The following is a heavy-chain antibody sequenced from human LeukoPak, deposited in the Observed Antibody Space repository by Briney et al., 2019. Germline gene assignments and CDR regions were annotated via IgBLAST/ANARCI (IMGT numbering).Heavy chain of an antibody. V-gene: IGHV6-1*01. Sequence: SQTPSLTCAISGDSVSSNSAAWNWIRQSPSRGLEWLGRTYYRSKWYNDYAVSVKSRITINPDTSKNQFSLQLNSVTPEDTAVYYCARVLMVRGVLGFDPWGQGTLVTVSS. CDR2: TYYRSKWYN. CDR1: GDSVSSNSAA. CDR3: ARVLMVRGVLGFDP. J-gene: IGHJ5*02. D-gene: IGHD3-10*01.